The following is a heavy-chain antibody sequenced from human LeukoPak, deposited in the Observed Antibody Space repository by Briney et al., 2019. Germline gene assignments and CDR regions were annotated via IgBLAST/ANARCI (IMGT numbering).Heavy chain of an antibody. CDR3: ARGSVLDAFDI. CDR2: IYSGGST. CDR1: GFTVSSNY. V-gene: IGHV3-53*04. Sequence: GGSLRLSCAASGFTVSSNYMSWVRQAPGKGLEWVSVIYSGGSTYYAESVKGRFTFSRHNSKNTLYLQMNSLRPEDTAVYYCARGSVLDAFDIWGQGTMVTVSS. J-gene: IGHJ3*02.